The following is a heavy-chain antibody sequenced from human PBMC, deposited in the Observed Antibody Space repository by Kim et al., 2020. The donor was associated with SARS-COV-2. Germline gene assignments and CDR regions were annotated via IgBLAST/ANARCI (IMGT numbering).Heavy chain of an antibody. D-gene: IGHD3-10*01. CDR3: ARVPTVGRYYYGSGSYFFDY. CDR2: INSDGSNT. CDR1: GFTFSSYW. Sequence: GGSLRLSCAASGFTFSSYWMHWVRQAPGKRLVWVSRINSDGSNTSYADSVKGRFTISRDNAKNTLYLQMNSLRAEDTAVYYCARVPTVGRYYYGSGSYFFDYWGQGTLVTVSS. V-gene: IGHV3-74*01. J-gene: IGHJ4*02.